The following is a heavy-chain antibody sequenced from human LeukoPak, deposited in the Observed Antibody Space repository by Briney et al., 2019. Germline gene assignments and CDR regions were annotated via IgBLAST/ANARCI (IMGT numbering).Heavy chain of an antibody. CDR2: IYHSGST. Sequence: SETLSLTCTVSGYFISSGYYWSWIRQPPGKGLEWIGSIYHSGSTYYNPSLKSRVTISVDTSKNQFSLKLSSVTAADTAVYYCARLISITMIVVVGEAFDIWGQGTMVTVSS. CDR3: ARLISITMIVVVGEAFDI. J-gene: IGHJ3*02. CDR1: GYFISSGYY. D-gene: IGHD3-22*01. V-gene: IGHV4-38-2*02.